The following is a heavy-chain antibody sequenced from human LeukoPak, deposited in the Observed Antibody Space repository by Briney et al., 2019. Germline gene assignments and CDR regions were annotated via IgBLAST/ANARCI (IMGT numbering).Heavy chain of an antibody. D-gene: IGHD6-13*01. CDR1: GFTFSSYS. V-gene: IGHV3-21*01. CDR2: ISSSSSYI. J-gene: IGHJ4*02. CDR3: ARESAAAGPSDY. Sequence: PGGSLRLSCAASGFTFSSYSMNWVRQAPGKGLEWVSSISSSSSYIYYADSVKGRFTISRDNAKNSLYLQMNSLRAEDTAVYYCARESAAAGPSDYWGQGTLVTVSS.